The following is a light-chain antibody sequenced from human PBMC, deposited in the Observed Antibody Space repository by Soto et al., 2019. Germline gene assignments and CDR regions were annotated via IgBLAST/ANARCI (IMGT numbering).Light chain of an antibody. Sequence: EIVMTQSPATLSVSPGERATLSCRASQSVSSNLAGYQQKPGQAPRLLIYGASIRATGIPARFSGSGSGTEFTLTISSLQSEDFAVYYCQQYNNRTLTFGGGTKVEIK. CDR2: GAS. CDR3: QQYNNRTLT. CDR1: QSVSSN. J-gene: IGKJ4*01. V-gene: IGKV3-15*01.